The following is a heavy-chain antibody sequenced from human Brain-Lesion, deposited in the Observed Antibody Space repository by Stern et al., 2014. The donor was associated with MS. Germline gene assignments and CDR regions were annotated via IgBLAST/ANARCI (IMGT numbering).Heavy chain of an antibody. Sequence: VQLVQSGPGLVKPSETLSLTCTVSGGSISSSSYYWGWIRQPPGKGLEWIGSIYYRGSTYYNPSPKSRVTISMDTSQDPFSLRLSSVTAADTAVYFCAKLWLGELPESPFDYWGQGTLVTVSS. J-gene: IGHJ4*02. V-gene: IGHV4-39*01. D-gene: IGHD3-10*01. CDR2: IYYRGST. CDR1: GGSISSSSYY. CDR3: AKLWLGELPESPFDY.